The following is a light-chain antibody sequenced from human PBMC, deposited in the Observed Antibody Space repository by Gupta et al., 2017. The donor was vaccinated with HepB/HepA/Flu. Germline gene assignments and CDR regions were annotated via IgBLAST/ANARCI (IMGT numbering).Light chain of an antibody. CDR1: NIGTKG. V-gene: IGLV3-21*04. Sequence: SYVVTQPPSVSVAPGKTASITCGGNNIGTKGVHWYQQKPGQAPVTVIYNDSDRPSGIPERFSGSNSGSTATLTISRVEAGDEAEYYCQVWDSSNDSAVFGGGTKLTVL. CDR2: NDS. CDR3: QVWDSSNDSAV. J-gene: IGLJ2*01.